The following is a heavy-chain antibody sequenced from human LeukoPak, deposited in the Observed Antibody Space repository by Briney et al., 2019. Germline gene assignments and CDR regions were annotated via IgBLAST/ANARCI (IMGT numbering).Heavy chain of an antibody. Sequence: GGSLRLSCAASGFTFSSYGVHWDRQAPGRGLEWVAFISYDGSNEYYADSVKGRFTISRDNSKNTLYLQMNSLRAEDTAVYYCAKAHCSSTSCSRADNWGQGTLVTVSS. J-gene: IGHJ4*02. CDR2: ISYDGSNE. CDR1: GFTFSSYG. D-gene: IGHD2-2*01. CDR3: AKAHCSSTSCSRADN. V-gene: IGHV3-30*18.